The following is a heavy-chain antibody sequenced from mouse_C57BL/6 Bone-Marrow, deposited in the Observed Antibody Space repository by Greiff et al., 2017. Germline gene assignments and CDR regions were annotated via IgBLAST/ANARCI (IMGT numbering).Heavy chain of an antibody. J-gene: IGHJ1*03. D-gene: IGHD1-1*01. CDR2: ISSGGDYI. V-gene: IGHV5-9-1*02. CDR3: TRDNYGSIFYWYCDV. Sequence: EVKLVESGEGLVKPGGSLKLSCAASGFTFSSYAMSWVRQTPEKRLEWVAYISSGGDYIYYADTVKGRFTISRDNARNTLYLQMSSLKSEDTAMYYGTRDNYGSIFYWYCDVWGTGTTVTGSS. CDR1: GFTFSSYA.